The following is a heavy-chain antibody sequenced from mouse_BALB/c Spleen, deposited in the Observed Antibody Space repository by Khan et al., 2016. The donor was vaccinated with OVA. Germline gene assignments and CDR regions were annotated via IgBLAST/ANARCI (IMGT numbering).Heavy chain of an antibody. D-gene: IGHD2-14*01. J-gene: IGHJ4*01. CDR1: GFSLSRYN. CDR3: ARAYYRYEGYYAFDY. V-gene: IGHV2-6-4*01. CDR2: IWGGGGT. Sequence: QVQLKESGPGPVAPSQSLSITCTVSGFSLSRYNIHWVRQPPGKGLEWLGMIWGGGGTDYNSTLKIRMSIIKDNSKSQVFLKMNSLQTDDTAMYFCARAYYRYEGYYAFDYWGQGTSVTVSS.